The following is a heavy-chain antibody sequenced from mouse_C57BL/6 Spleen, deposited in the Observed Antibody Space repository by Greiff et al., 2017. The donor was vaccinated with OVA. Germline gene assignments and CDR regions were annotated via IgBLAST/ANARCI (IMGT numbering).Heavy chain of an antibody. J-gene: IGHJ2*01. Sequence: QVQLQQSGAELVRPGSSVKLSCKASGYTFTSYWMHWVKQRPIQGLEWIGNIDPSDSETHYNQKFKDKATLTVDKSSSTAYMQLSSLTSEDSAVYYCAREYYGSLDYWGQGTTLTVSS. CDR3: AREYYGSLDY. D-gene: IGHD1-1*01. V-gene: IGHV1-52*01. CDR1: GYTFTSYW. CDR2: IDPSDSET.